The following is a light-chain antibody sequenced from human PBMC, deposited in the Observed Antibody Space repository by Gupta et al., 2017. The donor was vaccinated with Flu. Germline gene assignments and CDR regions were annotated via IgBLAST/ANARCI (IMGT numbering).Light chain of an antibody. Sequence: GERATLSCRASQSVSSELAWYQQRPGQAPKLVIFDASHRATGIPARFSGSGSGTDFTLTISSLEPEDFAIYYCQQRDSSPLTFGRGTRVEI. CDR3: QQRDSSPLT. CDR2: DAS. V-gene: IGKV3-11*01. CDR1: QSVSSE. J-gene: IGKJ5*01.